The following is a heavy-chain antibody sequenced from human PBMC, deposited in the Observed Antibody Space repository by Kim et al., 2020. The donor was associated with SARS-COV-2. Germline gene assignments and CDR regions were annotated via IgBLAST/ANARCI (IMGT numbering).Heavy chain of an antibody. J-gene: IGHJ4*02. Sequence: ADSVKGRFTISRDNSKNPLYLQMNSLRAEDTAVYYCAREDGIVGATRLDYWGQGTLVTVSS. V-gene: IGHV3-30*01. D-gene: IGHD1-26*01. CDR3: AREDGIVGATRLDY.